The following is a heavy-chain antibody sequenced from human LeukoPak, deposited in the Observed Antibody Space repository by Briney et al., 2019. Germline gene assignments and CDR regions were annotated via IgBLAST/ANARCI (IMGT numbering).Heavy chain of an antibody. J-gene: IGHJ6*02. Sequence: GGSLRLSCAASGFTFDDYAMHWVRQAPGKGLEWVSGISWNSGSIGYADSVKGRFTISRDNSKNTLYLQMNSLRAEDTAVYYCARDQDWNDPYNPGYYGMDVWGQGTTVTVSS. CDR1: GFTFDDYA. CDR3: ARDQDWNDPYNPGYYGMDV. CDR2: ISWNSGSI. D-gene: IGHD1-1*01. V-gene: IGHV3-9*01.